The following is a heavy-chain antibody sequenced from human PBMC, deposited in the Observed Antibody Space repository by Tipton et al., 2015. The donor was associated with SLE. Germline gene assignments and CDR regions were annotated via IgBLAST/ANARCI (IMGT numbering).Heavy chain of an antibody. D-gene: IGHD4-11*01. V-gene: IGHV3-23*01. CDR3: ARHSYYKFDY. Sequence: SLRLSCAASGFTFSSYSMSWVRQAPGKGLQWVSAISGSGGSTYYADSVKGRFTISRDNSKNTLYLQMNSLRADDTAVYYCARHSYYKFDYWGQGTLVTVSS. CDR1: GFTFSSYS. J-gene: IGHJ4*02. CDR2: ISGSGGST.